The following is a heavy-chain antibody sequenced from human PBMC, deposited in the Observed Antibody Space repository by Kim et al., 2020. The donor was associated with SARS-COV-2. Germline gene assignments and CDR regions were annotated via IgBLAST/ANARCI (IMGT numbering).Heavy chain of an antibody. Sequence: ADAVKGRFTITRDNAQNSLFLQVNSLRDEDTAVYYCARGRKDYSDFYLDVWGKGTAVTVSS. CDR3: ARGRKDYSDFYLDV. V-gene: IGHV3-48*02. J-gene: IGHJ6*04. D-gene: IGHD2-15*01.